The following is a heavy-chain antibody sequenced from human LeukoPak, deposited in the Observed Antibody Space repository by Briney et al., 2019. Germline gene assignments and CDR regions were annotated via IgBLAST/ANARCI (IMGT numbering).Heavy chain of an antibody. D-gene: IGHD2-2*01. J-gene: IGHJ4*02. V-gene: IGHV3-23*01. CDR2: ISGSGGST. CDR3: ASGSPYCSSSNRYSPFDY. Sequence: GGSLRLSCAASGFTFSSYAMSWVRQAPGKGLEWVSAISGSGGSTYYADSVKGRFTISRDNSKNTLYLQMDSLRAEDTAVYYCASGSPYCSSSNRYSPFDYWGQGTLVTVSS. CDR1: GFTFSSYA.